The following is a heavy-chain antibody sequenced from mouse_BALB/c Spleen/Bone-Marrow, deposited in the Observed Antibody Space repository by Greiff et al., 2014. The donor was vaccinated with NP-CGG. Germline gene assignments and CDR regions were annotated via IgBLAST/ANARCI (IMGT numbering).Heavy chain of an antibody. V-gene: IGHV1S81*02. J-gene: IGHJ4*01. CDR1: GYTFTSYY. CDR3: SRGRRDALDY. CDR2: INPSNGGT. Sequence: VQLVESGAELVKPEASVKLSCKASGYTFTSYYMYWVKQRPGQGLEWFGEINPSNGGTNFNEKFKNKATLTVDKSSSTAYMQLSSLTSEDSAVYYCSRGRRDALDYWGQGTSVTVSS.